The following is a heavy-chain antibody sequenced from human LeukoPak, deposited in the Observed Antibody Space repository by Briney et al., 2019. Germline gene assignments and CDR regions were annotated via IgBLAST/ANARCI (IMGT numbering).Heavy chain of an antibody. V-gene: IGHV4-59*01. J-gene: IGHJ4*02. Sequence: PSETLSLTCTVSGGSISGYYWSWIRQPPGKGLEWIGYIYYSGSTNYNPSLKSRVTISVDTSKNQFSLKLSSVTAADTAVYYCARDDGSGFDYWGQGTLVTVSS. CDR3: ARDDGSGFDY. D-gene: IGHD6-19*01. CDR1: GGSISGYY. CDR2: IYYSGST.